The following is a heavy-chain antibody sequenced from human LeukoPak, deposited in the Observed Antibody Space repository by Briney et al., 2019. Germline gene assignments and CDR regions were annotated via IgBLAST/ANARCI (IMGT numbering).Heavy chain of an antibody. CDR1: GYTFTSYY. D-gene: IGHD1-26*01. CDR3: ARDGSRSAFDI. Sequence: ASVKVSCKASGYTFTSYYMHWVRQAPGQGLEWMGIINPSGGSTSYAQKLQGRVTMTRDMSTSTVYMELSSLRSEDTAVYYCARDGSRSAFDIWGQGTMVTVSS. V-gene: IGHV1-46*01. CDR2: INPSGGST. J-gene: IGHJ3*02.